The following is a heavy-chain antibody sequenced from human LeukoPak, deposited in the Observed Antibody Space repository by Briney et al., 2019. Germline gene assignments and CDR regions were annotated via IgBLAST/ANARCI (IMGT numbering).Heavy chain of an antibody. CDR1: GFIFGDFS. CDR3: ARPRGCGSSRCNNFDY. CDR2: MDEYGSDI. V-gene: IGHV3-7*01. J-gene: IGHJ4*02. D-gene: IGHD2-21*01. Sequence: GGSLRLSCGASGFIFGDFSVSWVRQSPGKGLEWVTYMDEYGSDIFYVDSVKDRFTISRDNARNLLYLQMNSLRAEDTAVYFCARPRGCGSSRCNNFDYWGQGTLVTVSS.